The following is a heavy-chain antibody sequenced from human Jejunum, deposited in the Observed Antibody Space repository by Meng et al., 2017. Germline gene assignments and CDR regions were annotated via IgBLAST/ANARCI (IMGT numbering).Heavy chain of an antibody. V-gene: IGHV3-7*01. CDR1: GFLFSDYW. CDR2: INEDGSLK. D-gene: IGHD6-19*01. CDR3: ARVTKLSAWYEMDY. J-gene: IGHJ4*02. Sequence: GGSPRLSCAGSGFLFSDYWMSWVRQAPGKGLEWVANINEDGSLKYSVDSVRGRFTIFRDNARNSLHLQMNSLRAEDTALYYCARVTKLSAWYEMDYWGQGMWVTGYS.